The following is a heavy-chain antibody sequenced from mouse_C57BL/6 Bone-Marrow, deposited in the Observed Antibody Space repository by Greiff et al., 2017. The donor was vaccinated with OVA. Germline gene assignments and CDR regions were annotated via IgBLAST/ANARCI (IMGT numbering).Heavy chain of an antibody. Sequence: QVQLQQPGAELVKPGASVKMSCKASGYTFTSYWITWVKQRPGQGLEWIGDIYPGSGSTNYNEKFKSKATLTVDTSSSTAYMQISSLTSEDSAVYYCARFYYGYDGYAMDYWGQGTSVTVSS. V-gene: IGHV1-55*01. J-gene: IGHJ4*01. CDR3: ARFYYGYDGYAMDY. CDR2: IYPGSGST. CDR1: GYTFTSYW. D-gene: IGHD2-2*01.